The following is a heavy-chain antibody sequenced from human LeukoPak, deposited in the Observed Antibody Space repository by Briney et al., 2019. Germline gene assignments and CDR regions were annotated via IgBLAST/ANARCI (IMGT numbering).Heavy chain of an antibody. J-gene: IGHJ4*02. CDR2: IYPGDSDT. V-gene: IGHV5-51*01. Sequence: GESLKISCKGSGYSFTSYWIGWVRQLPGQGLEWMGIIYPGDSDTRYSPSFQGQVTIPADKCISTAYLQWSSLKASDTAMYYCARRYCSSTSCTDLDYWGQGTLVTVSS. D-gene: IGHD2-2*01. CDR1: GYSFTSYW. CDR3: ARRYCSSTSCTDLDY.